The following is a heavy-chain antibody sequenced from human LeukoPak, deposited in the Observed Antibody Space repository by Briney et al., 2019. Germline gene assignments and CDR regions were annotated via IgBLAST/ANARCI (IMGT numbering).Heavy chain of an antibody. V-gene: IGHV3-7*01. CDR1: GFTFSSYW. CDR2: IKQDGSEK. Sequence: GGSLRLSCAASGFTFSSYWMSWARQAPGKGLEWVANIKQDGSEKYYVDSVKGRFTISRDNAKNSLYLQMNSLRAEDTAVYYCARDLTYYDFWSGQNWFDPWGQGTLVTVSS. D-gene: IGHD3-3*01. CDR3: ARDLTYYDFWSGQNWFDP. J-gene: IGHJ5*02.